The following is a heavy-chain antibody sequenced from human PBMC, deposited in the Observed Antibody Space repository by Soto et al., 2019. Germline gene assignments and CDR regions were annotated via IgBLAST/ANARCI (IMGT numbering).Heavy chain of an antibody. CDR2: INPNSGGT. D-gene: IGHD3-22*01. Sequence: GASVKVSCKASGYTFTGYYMHWVRQAPGQGLEWMGWINPNSGGTNYAQKFQGRVTMTRDTSISTAYMELSRLRSDDTAVYYCERGVTKGYYDSSGYYSSYDFDYWGQGTLVTVSS. J-gene: IGHJ4*02. V-gene: IGHV1-2*02. CDR3: ERGVTKGYYDSSGYYSSYDFDY. CDR1: GYTFTGYY.